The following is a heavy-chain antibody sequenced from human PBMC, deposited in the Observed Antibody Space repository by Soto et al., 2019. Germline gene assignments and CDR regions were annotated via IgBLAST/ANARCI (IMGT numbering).Heavy chain of an antibody. D-gene: IGHD1-20*01. CDR3: ANRMTGTTDDAFDI. J-gene: IGHJ3*02. CDR2: IYWDDNK. Sequence: QITLKESGPTLVKPTQTLTLTCTFSGFSLSNRGMGVGWIRQPPGKALEWLALIYWDDNKRYSPSLKSRLTSAKDTSKNQVVLTMTNMDPVDTSTYYCANRMTGTTDDAFDIWGQGTMVTVSS. V-gene: IGHV2-5*02. CDR1: GFSLSNRGMG.